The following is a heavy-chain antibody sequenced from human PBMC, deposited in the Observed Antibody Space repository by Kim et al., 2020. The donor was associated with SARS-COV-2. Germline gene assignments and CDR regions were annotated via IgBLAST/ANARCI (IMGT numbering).Heavy chain of an antibody. V-gene: IGHV3-30*01. CDR3: ARDVLTGYYTHGFDY. J-gene: IGHJ4*02. D-gene: IGHD3-9*01. Sequence: ADSVKGRFTMSRDNSKNTLDLQMNSLRAEDTAVYYCARDVLTGYYTHGFDYWGQGTLVTVSS.